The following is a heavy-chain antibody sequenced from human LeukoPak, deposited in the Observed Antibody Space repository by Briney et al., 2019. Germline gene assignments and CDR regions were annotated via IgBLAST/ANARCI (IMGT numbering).Heavy chain of an antibody. CDR2: IYPGDSDT. J-gene: IGHJ2*01. CDR3: ARRVVNNRNWYFNL. CDR1: GYSFTSYW. V-gene: IGHV5-51*01. Sequence: GESLKISCKSSGYSFTSYWIGWVRQMPGKGLEWMGIIYPGDSDTRYSPSFQGQVTISVDKSISTAYLQWSSLKASDTAMYYCARRVVNNRNWYFNLWGRGTLVTVSS. D-gene: IGHD4-23*01.